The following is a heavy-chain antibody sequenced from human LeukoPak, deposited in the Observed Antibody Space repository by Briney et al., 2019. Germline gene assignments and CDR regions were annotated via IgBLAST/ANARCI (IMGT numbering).Heavy chain of an antibody. V-gene: IGHV3-33*01. D-gene: IGHD3-22*01. CDR2: IWYDGSYK. J-gene: IGHJ4*02. Sequence: PGGSLRLSCAASGFTLSTYGMHWVRQAPGKGLEWVAVIWYDGSYKYYADSVKGRFTISRDNSRNTLYLQMNSLRAEDTAVYFCARVDSSGYYIEYWGQGTLVTVSS. CDR1: GFTLSTYG. CDR3: ARVDSSGYYIEY.